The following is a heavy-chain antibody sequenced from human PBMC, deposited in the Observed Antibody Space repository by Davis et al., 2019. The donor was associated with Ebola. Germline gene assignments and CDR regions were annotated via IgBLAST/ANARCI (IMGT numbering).Heavy chain of an antibody. CDR1: ETISSGGYA. J-gene: IGHJ3*02. CDR2: IYYSGST. Sequence: SETLSLTCETISSGGYAWSWIRQPPGKGLEWIGYIYYSGSTYYNPSLKSRVTISVDTSKNQFSLKLSSVTAADTAVYYCAGFGAFDIWGQGTMVTVSS. V-gene: IGHV4-61*08. CDR3: AGFGAFDI. D-gene: IGHD3-16*01.